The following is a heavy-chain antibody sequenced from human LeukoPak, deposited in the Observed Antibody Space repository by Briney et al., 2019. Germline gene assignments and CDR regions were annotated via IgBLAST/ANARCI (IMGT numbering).Heavy chain of an antibody. CDR1: GFTFSSYG. Sequence: PGGSLRLSCAASGFTFSSYGMHWVRQAPGKGLEWVAVISYDGSSKYYADSVKGRFTISRDNSKNTLYLQMNSLRAEDTAVYYCAKPILLWFGESLGMDVWGQGTAVTVSS. CDR2: ISYDGSSK. J-gene: IGHJ6*02. D-gene: IGHD3-10*01. CDR3: AKPILLWFGESLGMDV. V-gene: IGHV3-30*18.